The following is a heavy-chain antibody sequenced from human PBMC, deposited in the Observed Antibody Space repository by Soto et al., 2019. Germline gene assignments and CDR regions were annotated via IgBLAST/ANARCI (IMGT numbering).Heavy chain of an antibody. J-gene: IGHJ5*02. CDR1: GFTFSSYA. V-gene: IGHV3-23*01. D-gene: IGHD2-2*01. Sequence: EVQLLESGGGLVQPGGTLRLSCAASGFTFSSYAMSWVRQAPGKGLEWVSAISGSGGSTYYADSVKGRFTISRDNSTNPLYVQMNSLRAEDTAIYYCAKDLVQSAGWFDPWGQGTLVTVSS. CDR2: ISGSGGST. CDR3: AKDLVQSAGWFDP.